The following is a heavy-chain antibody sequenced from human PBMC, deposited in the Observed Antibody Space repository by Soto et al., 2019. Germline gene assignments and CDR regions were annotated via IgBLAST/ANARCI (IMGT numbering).Heavy chain of an antibody. Sequence: QVQLQESGPGLVKPSQTLSLTCTVSGGSISSGDYYWSWIRQPPGKGLEWIGYIYYSGSTYYNPPLKSRVTISVDTSKNQFSLKLSSVTAADTAVYYCARVEEQLVPGVNWFDPWGQGTLVTVSS. CDR1: GGSISSGDYY. V-gene: IGHV4-30-4*01. D-gene: IGHD6-6*01. CDR3: ARVEEQLVPGVNWFDP. CDR2: IYYSGST. J-gene: IGHJ5*02.